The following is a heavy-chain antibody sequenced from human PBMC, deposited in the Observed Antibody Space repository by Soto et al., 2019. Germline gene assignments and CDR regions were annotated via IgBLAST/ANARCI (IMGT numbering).Heavy chain of an antibody. Sequence: QAGGSLRLSCAASGFTVSSNYMSWVRQAPGKGLEWVSVIYSGGSTYYADSVKGRFTISRDNSKNTLYLQMNSLRAEDTAVYYCARTTDCSSTSCYLYYFDYWGQGTLVTVSS. V-gene: IGHV3-53*01. CDR2: IYSGGST. J-gene: IGHJ4*02. CDR1: GFTVSSNY. CDR3: ARTTDCSSTSCYLYYFDY. D-gene: IGHD2-2*01.